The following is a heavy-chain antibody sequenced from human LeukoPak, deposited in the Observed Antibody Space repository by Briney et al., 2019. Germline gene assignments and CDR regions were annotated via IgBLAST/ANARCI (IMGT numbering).Heavy chain of an antibody. CDR2: IYYSGST. D-gene: IGHD4-11*01. V-gene: IGHV4-59*01. J-gene: IGHJ6*03. Sequence: PSETLSLTCAVYGGSFSGYYWSWIRQPPGKGLEWIGYIYYSGSTNYNPSLKSRVTISVDTSKNQFSLKLSSVTAADTAVYYCARTTEGGYSNGYFYYYYMDVWGKGTTVTISS. CDR1: GGSFSGYY. CDR3: ARTTEGGYSNGYFYYYYMDV.